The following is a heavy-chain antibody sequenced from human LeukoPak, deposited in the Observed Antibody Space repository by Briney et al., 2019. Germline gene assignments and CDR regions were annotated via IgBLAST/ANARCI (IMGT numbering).Heavy chain of an antibody. J-gene: IGHJ5*02. CDR1: GVSLYDNY. D-gene: IGHD2-2*01. CDR2: IFSSGRT. CDR3: ARIPSSYQSYNGYPTLGYFDP. V-gene: IGHV4-4*09. Sequence: SETLSLTCSVSGVSLYDNYWSWIRQPPGKRLEWIGYIFSSGRTDYNPSLRSRVTMSIDTSKNQFSLKLSSVTAADTATYFCARIPSSYQSYNGYPTLGYFDPWGQGALVIVAS.